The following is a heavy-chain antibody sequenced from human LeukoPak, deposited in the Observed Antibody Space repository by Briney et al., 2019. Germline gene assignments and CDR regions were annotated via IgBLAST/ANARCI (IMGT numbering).Heavy chain of an antibody. CDR2: ISGSGGST. V-gene: IGHV3-23*01. Sequence: GGSLRLSCAASGFTFSSYGMSWVRQAPGKGLEWVSTISGSGGSTYYADSVKGRFTISRDNSKNALYLQMNSLRAEDTAVYYCAKGLAAADYCMDVWGQGTTVTVSS. J-gene: IGHJ6*02. D-gene: IGHD6-13*01. CDR1: GFTFSSYG. CDR3: AKGLAAADYCMDV.